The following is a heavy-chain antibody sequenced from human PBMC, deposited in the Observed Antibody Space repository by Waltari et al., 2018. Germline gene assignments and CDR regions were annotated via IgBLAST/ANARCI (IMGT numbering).Heavy chain of an antibody. CDR3: ARVLRDDIGGFYGIAAFDL. J-gene: IGHJ3*01. D-gene: IGHD3-22*01. V-gene: IGHV3-53*02. CDR2: VYSAGNT. Sequence: EVLLVETGGGLIQPGGSLRLSCVFSGLSVNSNYMAWVRQAPGKALECVSIVYSAGNTYYSDSVTGRFIISRDTSKNTLHLQMNSLRVDDTGVYFCARVLRDDIGGFYGIAAFDLWGPGTKVIVS. CDR1: GLSVNSNY.